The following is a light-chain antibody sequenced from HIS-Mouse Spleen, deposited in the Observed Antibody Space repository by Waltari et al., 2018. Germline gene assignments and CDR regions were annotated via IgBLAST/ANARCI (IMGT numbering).Light chain of an antibody. J-gene: IGLJ2*01. Sequence: QSVLTPPPSASGTPGQRVTISCSGSSSNIGRNTVNWYQQLPGTAPKPLIYSNNQRPSGVPDRFSGSKSGTSASLAISGLQSEDEADYYCAAWDDSLNGVVFGGGTKLTVL. CDR3: AAWDDSLNGVV. CDR1: SSNIGRNT. V-gene: IGLV1-44*01. CDR2: SNN.